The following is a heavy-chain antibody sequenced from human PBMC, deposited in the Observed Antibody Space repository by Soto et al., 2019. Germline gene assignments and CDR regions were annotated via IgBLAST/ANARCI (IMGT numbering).Heavy chain of an antibody. CDR1: GYSFSTHA. CDR2: IISVNDHT. CDR3: ARNILGGTTDY. D-gene: IGHD1-7*01. J-gene: IGHJ4*02. Sequence: VHLVQSGAEEKNPGASVKVSCKASGYSFSTHAMHWVRQAPGQGLEWVGWIISVNDHTIYSEKFQGRVTITSDTSATTAYMELSSLTSEDTAIYYCARNILGGTTDYWGQGTLVSVSS. V-gene: IGHV1-3*05.